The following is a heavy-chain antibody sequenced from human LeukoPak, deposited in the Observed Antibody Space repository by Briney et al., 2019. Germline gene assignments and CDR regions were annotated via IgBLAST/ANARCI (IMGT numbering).Heavy chain of an antibody. J-gene: IGHJ3*02. CDR1: GGSISSYY. Sequence: SETLSLTCTVSGGSISSYYWSWIRQPAGKGLEWIGRIYTSGSTNYNPSLKSRVTMSVDTSKNQFSLKLSSVTAADTAVYYCARGRKDRGITMIVVVTKARGAFDIWGQGTMVTVSS. CDR3: ARGRKDRGITMIVVVTKARGAFDI. V-gene: IGHV4-4*07. D-gene: IGHD3-22*01. CDR2: IYTSGST.